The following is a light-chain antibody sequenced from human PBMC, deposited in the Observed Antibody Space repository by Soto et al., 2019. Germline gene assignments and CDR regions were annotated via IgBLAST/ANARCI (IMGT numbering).Light chain of an antibody. Sequence: EIVLTQSPGTLSLSPGERATLSCRASHSVARSYLAWYQHKPGQAPRLLIYGASTRATGIPDRFSGSGSGTDFTLTMSRLEPEDFAVYYCQQRTNRPPITFGQGTRLEI. CDR2: GAS. CDR1: HSVARSY. CDR3: QQRTNRPPIT. V-gene: IGKV3D-20*02. J-gene: IGKJ5*01.